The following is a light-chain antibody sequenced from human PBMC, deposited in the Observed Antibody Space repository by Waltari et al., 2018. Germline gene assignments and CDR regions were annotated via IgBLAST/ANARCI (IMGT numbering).Light chain of an antibody. Sequence: QSALTPPRSVSGSPGQSVTLSCTGTSSAIRWYHYFSWYQQHPGKAPKLIIYDVNKRPAGVPDRFSASKSGNTASLTIAGLQADDEADYYCYSYVDTFTWVFGGGTKLTVL. V-gene: IGLV2-11*02. J-gene: IGLJ3*02. CDR1: SSAIRWYHY. CDR3: YSYVDTFTWV. CDR2: DVN.